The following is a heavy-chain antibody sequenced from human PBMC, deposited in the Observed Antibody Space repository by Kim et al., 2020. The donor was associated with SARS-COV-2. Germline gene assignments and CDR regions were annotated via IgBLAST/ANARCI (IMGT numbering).Heavy chain of an antibody. J-gene: IGHJ4*02. V-gene: IGHV1-69*13. CDR3: AREGVAATREPFDY. CDR1: GGTFSSYA. Sequence: SVKVSCKASGGTFSSYAISWVRQAPGQGLEWMGGIIPIFGTANYAQKFQGRVTITADESTSTAYMELSSLRSEDTAVYYCAREGVAATREPFDYWGQGTLVTVSS. CDR2: IIPIFGTA. D-gene: IGHD2-15*01.